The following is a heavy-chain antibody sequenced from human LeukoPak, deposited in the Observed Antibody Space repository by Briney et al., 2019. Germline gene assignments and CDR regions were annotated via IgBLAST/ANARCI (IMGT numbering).Heavy chain of an antibody. CDR2: IWYDGSNK. CDR1: GFTFSSYG. J-gene: IGHJ3*02. Sequence: PGGSLRLSCAASGFTFSSYGMHWVRQAPGKGLEWVAVIWYDGSNKYYVDSVKGRFTISRDNAKNSLYLQMHSLRAEDTALYYCAREAGGMTLAFDIWGQGTIVTVSS. CDR3: AREAGGMTLAFDI. D-gene: IGHD3-16*01. V-gene: IGHV3-33*01.